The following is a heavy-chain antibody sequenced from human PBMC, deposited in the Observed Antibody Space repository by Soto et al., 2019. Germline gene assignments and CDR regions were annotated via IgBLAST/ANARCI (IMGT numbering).Heavy chain of an antibody. J-gene: IGHJ5*02. CDR1: GGSVSSGSYY. CDR3: ARDRITEGPNNWFDP. Sequence: PSETLSLTCTVSGGSVSSGSYYWSWIRQPPGKGLEWIGYIYYSGSTNYNPSLKSRVTISVDTSKNQFSLKLSSVTAADTAVYYCARDRITEGPNNWFDPWGQGTRVTVSS. D-gene: IGHD3-3*01. CDR2: IYYSGST. V-gene: IGHV4-61*01.